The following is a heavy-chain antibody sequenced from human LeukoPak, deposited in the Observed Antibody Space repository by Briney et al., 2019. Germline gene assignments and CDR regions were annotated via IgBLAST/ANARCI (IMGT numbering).Heavy chain of an antibody. CDR3: AKEEWELLSGYFDY. CDR2: ISGSGGST. CDR1: GFTFSSYG. D-gene: IGHD1-26*01. V-gene: IGHV3-23*01. J-gene: IGHJ4*02. Sequence: TGGSLRLSCAASGFTFSSYGMHWVRQAPGKGLEWVSAISGSGGSTYYADSVKGRFTISRDNSKNTLYLQMNSLRAEDTAVYYCAKEEWELLSGYFDYWGQGTLVTVSS.